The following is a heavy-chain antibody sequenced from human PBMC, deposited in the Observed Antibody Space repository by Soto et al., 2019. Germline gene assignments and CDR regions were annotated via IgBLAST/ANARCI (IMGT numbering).Heavy chain of an antibody. Sequence: PGGSLRLSCADSGFTFSNYWMSWVRQAPGKGLEWVANIKQDGSEKFYADSVKGRFTISRDNAKNSLYLQMNSLRAEDTAVYYCARESFSRTGVYYYYYMDVWGKGTTVTVSS. D-gene: IGHD3-16*01. V-gene: IGHV3-7*01. CDR2: IKQDGSEK. CDR1: GFTFSNYW. J-gene: IGHJ6*03. CDR3: ARESFSRTGVYYYYYMDV.